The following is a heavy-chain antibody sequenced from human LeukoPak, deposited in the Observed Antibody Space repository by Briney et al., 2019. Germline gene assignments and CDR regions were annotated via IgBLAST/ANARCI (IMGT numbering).Heavy chain of an antibody. V-gene: IGHV4-31*03. CDR2: IYYSGST. Sequence: SETLSLTCTVSGGSISSGGYYWSWIRQHPGKGLEWTGYIYYSGSTYYNPSLKSRVTISVDTSKNQFSLKQSSVTAADTAVYYCARAPIVLMVYAYTGYYGMDVWGQGTTVTVSS. J-gene: IGHJ6*02. CDR3: ARAPIVLMVYAYTGYYGMDV. D-gene: IGHD2-8*01. CDR1: GGSISSGGYY.